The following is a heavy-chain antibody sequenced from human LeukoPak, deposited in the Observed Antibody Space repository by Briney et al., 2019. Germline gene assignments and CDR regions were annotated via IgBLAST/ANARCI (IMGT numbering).Heavy chain of an antibody. J-gene: IGHJ4*02. V-gene: IGHV3-23*01. Sequence: GGSLRLSCAASGFTFSSYAVTWVRQAPGKGLEWVSGITGSGDTTFYADSVKGRFTISRDNSKNTLYLQMHSLRVGDTAVYYCVKDYSTIAAAANPLFDYWGQGALVTVSS. D-gene: IGHD6-13*01. CDR3: VKDYSTIAAAANPLFDY. CDR2: ITGSGDTT. CDR1: GFTFSSYA.